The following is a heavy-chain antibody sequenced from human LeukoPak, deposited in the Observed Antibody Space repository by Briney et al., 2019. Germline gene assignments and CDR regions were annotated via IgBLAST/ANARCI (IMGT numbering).Heavy chain of an antibody. CDR1: GYTLTELS. D-gene: IGHD3-10*01. CDR3: ATDRTYYYGSGSYMDY. CDR2: FDPEDGET. Sequence: ASVKVSCKVSGYTLTELSMHWVRQAPGKGLEWMGGFDPEDGETIYAQKFQGRVTMTEDTSTDTAYMELSSLRSEDTAVYYCATDRTYYYGSGSYMDYWGQGTLVTGSS. J-gene: IGHJ4*02. V-gene: IGHV1-24*01.